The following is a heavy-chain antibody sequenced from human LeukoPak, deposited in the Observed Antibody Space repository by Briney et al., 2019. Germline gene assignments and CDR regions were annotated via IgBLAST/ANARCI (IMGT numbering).Heavy chain of an antibody. V-gene: IGHV3-21*01. CDR1: GFTFSSYS. Sequence: GGSLRLSCAASGFTFSSYSMNWVRQAPGKGLEWVSSISSSSYIYYADPVKGRFTISRDNAKNSLYLQMNSLRAEDTAVYYCARGSHYYDSSGYYWFDPWGQGTLVTVSS. J-gene: IGHJ5*02. D-gene: IGHD3-22*01. CDR3: ARGSHYYDSSGYYWFDP. CDR2: ISSSSYI.